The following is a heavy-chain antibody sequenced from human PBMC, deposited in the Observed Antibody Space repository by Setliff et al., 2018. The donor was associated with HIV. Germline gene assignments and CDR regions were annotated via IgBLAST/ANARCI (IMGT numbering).Heavy chain of an antibody. J-gene: IGHJ6*03. CDR2: INAGNGNT. CDR3: ATKGYGSGSYYMDV. V-gene: IGHV1-3*01. Sequence: ASVKVSCKASGYTFTSYAMHWVRQAPEQRLEWMGWINAGNGNTKYSQKFQGRVTINRDTSVSTAYMELSSLRSEDTAVYYCATKGYGSGSYYMDVWGKGTTVTVSS. CDR1: GYTFTSYA. D-gene: IGHD3-10*01.